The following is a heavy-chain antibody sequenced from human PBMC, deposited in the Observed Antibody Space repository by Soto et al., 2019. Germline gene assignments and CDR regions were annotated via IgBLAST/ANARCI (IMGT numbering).Heavy chain of an antibody. D-gene: IGHD4-17*01. CDR1: GGSISSTNYS. V-gene: IGHV4-39*01. Sequence: QLQLQESGPGLVKPSETLSLTCTVSGGSISSTNYSWGWIRQPPGKGLEWIGNIYYSGSTYYNSSLTSRVTRSDDTSKNQFSLKLTSVTAADTAVYSGSTLPRYGDTKPGFWGQGTLVTVSS. CDR3: STLPRYGDTKPGF. J-gene: IGHJ4*02. CDR2: IYYSGST.